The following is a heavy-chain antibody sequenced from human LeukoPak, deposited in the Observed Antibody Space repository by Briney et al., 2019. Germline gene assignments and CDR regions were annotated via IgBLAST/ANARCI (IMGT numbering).Heavy chain of an antibody. Sequence: GGSLRLSCAASGFTFSSYALSWVRQAPGKGLEWVSAISGSGGSTYYADSVKGRFTISRDNSKNTLYLQMNSLRAEDTAVYYGAKDPFSYCGGDCYAYYFDYWGQGTLVTVSS. J-gene: IGHJ4*02. CDR2: ISGSGGST. D-gene: IGHD2-21*02. CDR3: AKDPFSYCGGDCYAYYFDY. V-gene: IGHV3-23*01. CDR1: GFTFSSYA.